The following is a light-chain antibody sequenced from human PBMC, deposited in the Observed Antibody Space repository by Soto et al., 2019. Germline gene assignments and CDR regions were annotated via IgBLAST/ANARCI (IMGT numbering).Light chain of an antibody. Sequence: QSALTQPASVSGSPGQSITISCTGTSSDVGGYNYVSWYQQHPGKAPRLIIHDVTNRPSGVSNRFSGSKSGNTASLTISGLQAEDEADYYCSSYTSRSTLYVFGAGTKVTVL. CDR3: SSYTSRSTLYV. V-gene: IGLV2-14*03. CDR2: DVT. CDR1: SSDVGGYNY. J-gene: IGLJ1*01.